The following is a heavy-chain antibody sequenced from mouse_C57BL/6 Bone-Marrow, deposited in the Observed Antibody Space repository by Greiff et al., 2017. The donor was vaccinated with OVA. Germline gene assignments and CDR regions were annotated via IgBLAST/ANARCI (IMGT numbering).Heavy chain of an antibody. J-gene: IGHJ4*01. D-gene: IGHD1-1*01. Sequence: VQLQQPGAELVKPGASVKLSCKASGYTFTSYWMQWVKQRPGQGLEWIGEIDPSDSYTNYNQKFKGKATLTVDTSSSTAYMQLSSLTSEDSAVYYCARGDTTVVAPYYAMDYWGQGTSVTVSS. V-gene: IGHV1-50*01. CDR3: ARGDTTVVAPYYAMDY. CDR1: GYTFTSYW. CDR2: IDPSDSYT.